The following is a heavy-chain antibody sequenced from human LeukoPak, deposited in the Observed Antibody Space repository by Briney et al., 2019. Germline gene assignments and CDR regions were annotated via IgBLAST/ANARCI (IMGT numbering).Heavy chain of an antibody. D-gene: IGHD2-21*01. Sequence: GGSLRISCAASGFTVSSNFLSWVRQPPGKGLEWVSDIYSGGSTYYADSVKGRFTISRDNSKNTLYLQMNSLRAEDTAVYYCTRGGGGSFPHYWGQGTLVTVSS. CDR2: IYSGGST. J-gene: IGHJ4*02. CDR1: GFTVSSNF. CDR3: TRGGGGSFPHY. V-gene: IGHV3-53*01.